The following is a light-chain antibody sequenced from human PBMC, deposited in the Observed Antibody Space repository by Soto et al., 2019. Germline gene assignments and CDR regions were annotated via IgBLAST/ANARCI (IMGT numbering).Light chain of an antibody. CDR2: AAS. CDR3: QQYNSYST. J-gene: IGKJ1*01. V-gene: IGKV1-27*01. Sequence: IRMSHSPSSLSASIGDRVTITCRASQGISNYLAWYQQKPGKVPKLLIYAASTLQSGVPSRFSGSGSGTDFTLTISSLQPDDFATYYCQQYNSYSTFCQVS. CDR1: QGISNY.